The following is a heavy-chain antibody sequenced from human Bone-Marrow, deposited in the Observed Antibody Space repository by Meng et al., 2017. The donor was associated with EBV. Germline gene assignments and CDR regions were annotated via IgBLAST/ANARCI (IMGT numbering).Heavy chain of an antibody. CDR1: DGSFRDYY. CDR2: INHSGGT. D-gene: IGHD3-10*01. V-gene: IGHV4-34*01. Sequence: QARLQQCGAGLLKPSGTLSPPFALLDGSFRDYYWGWIRQPPGKGLEWIGEINHSGGTNYSPSLESRVTISVDTSKNQLSLKLISVTAADTAVYYCARGGMSHYYGSASHDYWGQGTLVTVSS. J-gene: IGHJ4*02. CDR3: ARGGMSHYYGSASHDY.